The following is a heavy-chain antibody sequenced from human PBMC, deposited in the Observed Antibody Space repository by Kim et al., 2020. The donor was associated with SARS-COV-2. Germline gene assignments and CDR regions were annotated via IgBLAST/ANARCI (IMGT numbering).Heavy chain of an antibody. CDR1: GGSISSYY. V-gene: IGHV4-59*08. CDR3: ARHVGYCSSTSCYYYYYYMDV. D-gene: IGHD2-2*01. CDR2: IYYSGST. Sequence: SETLSLTCTVSGGSISSYYWSWIRQPPGKGLEWIGYIYYSGSTNYNPSLKSRVTISVDTSKNQFSLKLSSVTAADTAVYYCARHVGYCSSTSCYYYYYYMDVWGKGTTVTVSS. J-gene: IGHJ6*03.